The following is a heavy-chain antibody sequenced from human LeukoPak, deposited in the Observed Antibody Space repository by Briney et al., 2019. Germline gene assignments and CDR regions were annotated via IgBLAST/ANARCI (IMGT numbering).Heavy chain of an antibody. V-gene: IGHV1-8*03. Sequence: ASVKVSCKASGYTLTSYDINWVRQATGQGLEWMGWMNPNSGNTGYAQKFQGRVTITRNTSISTAYMELSSLRSEDTAVYYCARGPYSSGWNYWGQGTLVTVSS. CDR3: ARGPYSSGWNY. J-gene: IGHJ4*02. CDR1: GYTLTSYD. D-gene: IGHD6-19*01. CDR2: MNPNSGNT.